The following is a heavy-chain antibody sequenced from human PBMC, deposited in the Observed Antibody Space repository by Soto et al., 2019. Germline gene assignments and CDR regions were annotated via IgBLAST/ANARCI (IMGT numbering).Heavy chain of an antibody. Sequence: WGSLLLACESSVFTFSGFDMHWVRQPTGKGLDWVSSIRTAGDTYYAVSVKGRFTISRDNAKNSLSLQMNSLRAGDMAVYFCAKSQEIGTHFFDSWGQGTQVTVS. J-gene: IGHJ4*02. D-gene: IGHD6-13*01. CDR1: VFTFSGFD. CDR2: IRTAGDT. V-gene: IGHV3-13*01. CDR3: AKSQEIGTHFFDS.